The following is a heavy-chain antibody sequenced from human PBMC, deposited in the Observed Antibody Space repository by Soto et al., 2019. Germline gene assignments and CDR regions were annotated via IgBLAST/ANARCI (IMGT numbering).Heavy chain of an antibody. D-gene: IGHD5-12*01. J-gene: IGHJ4*02. CDR3: VRVVAIPGYPDH. CDR1: GGTFSSYA. V-gene: IGHV1-69*12. CDR2: IVPIVGTT. Sequence: QVQLVQSGAAVRQPASSVKVSCKTSGGTFSSYAISWVRQAPGQGLEWMGGIVPIVGTTTYAQKFQGRVTITADEATSTAYMQLRRLRSDDTAVYYCVRVVAIPGYPDHWGQGTLVTVSS.